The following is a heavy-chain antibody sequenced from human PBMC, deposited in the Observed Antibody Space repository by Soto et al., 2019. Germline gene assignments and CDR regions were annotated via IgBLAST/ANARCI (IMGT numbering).Heavy chain of an antibody. CDR1: GYTFTSYG. CDR3: ACRYCSGGSCYSGPFDY. CDR2: ISAYNGNT. V-gene: IGHV1-18*01. J-gene: IGHJ4*02. D-gene: IGHD2-15*01. Sequence: ASVKVSCKASGYTFTSYGISWVRQAPGQGLEWMGWISAYNGNTNYARKLQGRVTMTTDTSTSTAYMELRSLRSDDTAVYYCACRYCSGGSCYSGPFDYWGQGTLVPVSS.